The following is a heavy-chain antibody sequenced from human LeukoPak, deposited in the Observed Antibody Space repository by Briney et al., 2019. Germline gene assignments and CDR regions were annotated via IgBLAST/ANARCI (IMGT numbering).Heavy chain of an antibody. CDR3: TTGYTSASHDGY. D-gene: IGHD2-15*01. Sequence: GGSLRLSCAASGFTFSDAWMHWVRQAPGKGLEWVGLIKRRTDGGTSNYAAPVKGRFAISRDDSEDTLFLQMDSLKSEDTGVYYCTTGYTSASHDGYRGQGTLVTVSS. J-gene: IGHJ4*02. V-gene: IGHV3-15*07. CDR2: IKRRTDGGTS. CDR1: GFTFSDAW.